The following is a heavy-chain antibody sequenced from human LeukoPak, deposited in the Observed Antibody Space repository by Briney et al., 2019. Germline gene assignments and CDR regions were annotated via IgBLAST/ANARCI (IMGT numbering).Heavy chain of an antibody. J-gene: IGHJ4*02. CDR3: ARGGTVTYYFDH. D-gene: IGHD4-17*01. CDR1: GDSISSSSYY. V-gene: IGHV4-39*01. CDR2: IYYSGST. Sequence: PSETLSLTCTVSGDSISSSSYYWGWIRQPPGKGLEWIGSIYYSGSTYYNPSLKSRVAISVDTSKKQFSLKLTSVTAADTAVYYCARGGTVTYYFDHWGQGILVAVSS.